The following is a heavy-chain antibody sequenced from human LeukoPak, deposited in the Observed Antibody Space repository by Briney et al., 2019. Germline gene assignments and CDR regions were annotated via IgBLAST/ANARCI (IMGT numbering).Heavy chain of an antibody. J-gene: IGHJ4*02. Sequence: PGGSLILSCAASGFTFSSYAMSWVREAPGEGLEWVSVISGSGGRTYYADSVKGRFTISRDNSKNTLYVQMNSLRAEDTAVYYCAKDLLAATIDYYFDYWGQGTLVTVSS. CDR2: ISGSGGRT. D-gene: IGHD5-12*01. V-gene: IGHV3-23*01. CDR3: AKDLLAATIDYYFDY. CDR1: GFTFSSYA.